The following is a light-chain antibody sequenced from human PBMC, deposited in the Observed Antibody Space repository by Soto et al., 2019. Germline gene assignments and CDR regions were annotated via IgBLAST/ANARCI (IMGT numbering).Light chain of an antibody. Sequence: EIVVTQSPATLSVSKGGRATLSCRASQSISDTLAWYQQKPGQAPRLLIYGASTRATGIPARFSGSGSGTEFTLTIYSLQSEDFAIYYCQQYNNWWTFGQGTKVAI. CDR3: QQYNNWWT. V-gene: IGKV3-15*01. CDR2: GAS. J-gene: IGKJ1*01. CDR1: QSISDT.